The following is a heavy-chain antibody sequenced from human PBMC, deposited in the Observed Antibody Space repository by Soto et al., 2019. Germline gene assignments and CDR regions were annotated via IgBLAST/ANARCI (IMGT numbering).Heavy chain of an antibody. D-gene: IGHD3-10*01. Sequence: GGSLRLSCAASGFTFSNYGMHWVRQAPGKGLGWVAIIWYDGSNKYYADSVKGRFTTSRDNSKNTVHLQMNSLRAEDTAMYYCAAGEPLHYRGQGTLVTVS. CDR3: AAGEPLHY. V-gene: IGHV3-33*01. CDR1: GFTFSNYG. J-gene: IGHJ4*02. CDR2: IWYDGSNK.